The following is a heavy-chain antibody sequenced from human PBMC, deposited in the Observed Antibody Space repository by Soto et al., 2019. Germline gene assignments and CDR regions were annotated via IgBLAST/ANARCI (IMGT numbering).Heavy chain of an antibody. J-gene: IGHJ3*02. V-gene: IGHV3-30*18. Sequence: QVQLVESGGGVVQPGRSLRLSCAASGFTFSSYGMHWVRQAPGKGLEWVAVISYDGSNKYYADSVKGRFTISRDNSKNALYLQMNSLRAEDTAVYYCAKGYLAGYDILTGYPNSNTKDAFDIWGQGTMVTVSS. CDR2: ISYDGSNK. D-gene: IGHD3-9*01. CDR3: AKGYLAGYDILTGYPNSNTKDAFDI. CDR1: GFTFSSYG.